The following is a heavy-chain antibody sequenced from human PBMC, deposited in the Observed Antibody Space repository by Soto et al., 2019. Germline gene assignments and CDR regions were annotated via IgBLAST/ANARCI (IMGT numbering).Heavy chain of an antibody. CDR1: GGTFSSYA. D-gene: IGHD6-19*01. J-gene: IGHJ6*02. Sequence: QVQLVQSGAEVKKPGSSVKVSCKASGGTFSSYAISWVRQAPGQGLEWMGGIIPIFGTANYAQKFQGRVTITADESTSTAYMELSRLRSEETAVYYCARHRRAVAAPRLGMDVWGQGTTVTVSS. CDR3: ARHRRAVAAPRLGMDV. CDR2: IIPIFGTA. V-gene: IGHV1-69*12.